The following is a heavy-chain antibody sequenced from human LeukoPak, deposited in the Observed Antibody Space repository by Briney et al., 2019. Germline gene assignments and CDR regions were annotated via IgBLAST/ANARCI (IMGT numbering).Heavy chain of an antibody. CDR2: ISGSGGST. Sequence: GGSLRLSCAASGFTFSSYAMSWVRQAPGKGLEWVSAISGSGGSTYYADSVKGRFTISRDNSKNTLYLQMHSLRAEDTAVYYCVRDNPRCCGVVPVNIDDFWGQGTLVTVSS. CDR3: VRDNPRCCGVVPVNIDDF. J-gene: IGHJ4*02. V-gene: IGHV3-23*01. D-gene: IGHD2-15*01. CDR1: GFTFSSYA.